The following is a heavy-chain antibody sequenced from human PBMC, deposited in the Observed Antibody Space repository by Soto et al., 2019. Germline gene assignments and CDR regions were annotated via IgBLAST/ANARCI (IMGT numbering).Heavy chain of an antibody. V-gene: IGHV1-18*01. CDR2: ISTYNGNT. CDR3: ARGPRGYSYGYHGY. J-gene: IGHJ4*02. D-gene: IGHD5-18*01. CDR1: GYTFTTYG. Sequence: QVQLVQSGAEVKKPGASVKVSCKASGYTFTTYGISWVRQAPGQGPEWMGWISTYNGNTNSAQKHQGRVTXXTXTXXSTAYMELRSLTSDDTALYYWARGPRGYSYGYHGYWGQGTLVTVSS.